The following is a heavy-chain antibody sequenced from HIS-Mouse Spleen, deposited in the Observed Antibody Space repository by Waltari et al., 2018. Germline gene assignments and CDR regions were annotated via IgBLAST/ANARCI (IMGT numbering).Heavy chain of an antibody. CDR1: GGSIRSSSYY. CDR2: FYYSGST. V-gene: IGHV4-39*07. J-gene: IGHJ2*01. CDR3: AREIPYSSSWYDWYFDL. Sequence: QLQLQESGPGLVKPSETLSLTCTVSGGSIRSSSYYWGWIRQPPGKGLGGIGSFYYSGSTSYNPSRKSRVTISVDTSKNQFSLKLSSVTAADTAVYYCAREIPYSSSWYDWYFDLWGRGTLVTVSS. D-gene: IGHD6-13*01.